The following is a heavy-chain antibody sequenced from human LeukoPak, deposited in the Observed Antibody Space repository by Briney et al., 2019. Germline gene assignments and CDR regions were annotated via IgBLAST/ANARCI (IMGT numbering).Heavy chain of an antibody. D-gene: IGHD6-19*01. J-gene: IGHJ4*02. CDR2: VSSNGVGT. V-gene: IGHV3-64*01. CDR1: GFTFSSSA. Sequence: GGSLRLSCAASGFTFSSSAMHWVRQAPGKGLEYVSSVSSNGVGTYYANSVKGRFTISRDNSKNTLYLQMNSLRAEDTAVYYCARGPPVAVDYWGQGTLVTVSS. CDR3: ARGPPVAVDY.